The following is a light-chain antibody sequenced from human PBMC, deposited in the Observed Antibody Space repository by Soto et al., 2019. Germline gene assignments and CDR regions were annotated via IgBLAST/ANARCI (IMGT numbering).Light chain of an antibody. V-gene: IGKV3-15*01. CDR2: GAS. CDR3: QQYNNWPRM. CDR1: QSVSSN. J-gene: IGKJ1*01. Sequence: EIVMTQSPATLSVSPGERATLSCRASQSVSSNLAWYQQKPGQAPRLLIYGASTRATGIPARFSGSGSGTEFTLTISSLQSEDFAVYYCQQYNNWPRMFXQGTKVDIK.